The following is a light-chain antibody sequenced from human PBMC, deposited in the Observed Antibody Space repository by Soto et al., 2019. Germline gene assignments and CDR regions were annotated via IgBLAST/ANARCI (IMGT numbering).Light chain of an antibody. CDR1: SSDVGAYHF. CDR3: SSYTTSNTPYV. V-gene: IGLV2-14*01. CDR2: EVT. J-gene: IGLJ1*01. Sequence: LTQPASVSGSPGQSITISCTGSSSDVGAYHFVSWYQHHPGKAPKLILYEVTARPSGVSSRFSGSKSGNTASLTISGLQADDEATYYCSSYTTSNTPYVFGTGTKV.